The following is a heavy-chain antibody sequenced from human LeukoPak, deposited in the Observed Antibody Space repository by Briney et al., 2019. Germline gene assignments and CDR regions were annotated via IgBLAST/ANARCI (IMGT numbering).Heavy chain of an antibody. V-gene: IGHV3-21*01. J-gene: IGHJ4*02. D-gene: IGHD1-26*01. CDR1: GFTLSSYS. CDR2: ISSSSTYI. Sequence: GGSLRLSCAASGFTLSSYSMNWVRQAPGKGLEWVSSISSSSTYIYYADSVKGRFTISRDNAKNSLFLQMNSLRAEDTAVYYCASHVGAQDYFDNWGQGTLVTVSS. CDR3: ASHVGAQDYFDN.